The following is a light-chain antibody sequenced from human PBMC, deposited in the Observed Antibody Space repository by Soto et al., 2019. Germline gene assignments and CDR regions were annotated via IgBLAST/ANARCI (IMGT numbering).Light chain of an antibody. CDR2: GNN. CDR1: SSNIGAGYD. Sequence: QSVLTQPPSVSGAPGQRVTISCTGSSSNIGAGYDVHWYQQLPGTAPKLLIYGNNNRPSGVPDRFSGSKSGTSASLAITGLQVEDEADYYCQSYDSSLISYVFGTGTKLTVL. V-gene: IGLV1-40*01. J-gene: IGLJ1*01. CDR3: QSYDSSLISYV.